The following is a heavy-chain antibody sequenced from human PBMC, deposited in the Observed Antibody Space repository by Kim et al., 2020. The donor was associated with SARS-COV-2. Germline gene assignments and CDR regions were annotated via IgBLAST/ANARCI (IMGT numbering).Heavy chain of an antibody. J-gene: IGHJ4*02. CDR2: INTNTGNP. CDR3: ARDEYSGYEPDPPGDY. D-gene: IGHD5-12*01. CDR1: GYTFTSYA. Sequence: ASVKVSCKASGYTFTSYAMDWVRQAPGQGLEWMGWINTNTGNPTYAQGFTGRFVFSLDTSVSTAYLQISSLKAEDTAVYYCARDEYSGYEPDPPGDYWGQGTLVTVSS. V-gene: IGHV7-4-1*02.